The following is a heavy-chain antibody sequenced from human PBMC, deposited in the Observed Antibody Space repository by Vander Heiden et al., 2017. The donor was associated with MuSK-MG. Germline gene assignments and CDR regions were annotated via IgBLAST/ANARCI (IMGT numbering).Heavy chain of an antibody. CDR3: ARAGLGSSDY. J-gene: IGHJ4*02. CDR1: GYTFPGYY. D-gene: IGHD3-10*01. V-gene: IGHV1-2*02. CDR2: INPNSGGT. Sequence: HLVQPGAEVKKPGASVRVSCKSSGYTFPGYYMHWVRQAPGQGLEWMGWINPNSGGTNYAQKFQGRVTMTRDTSISTAYMELSRLGSDDTAVYYCARAGLGSSDYWGQGTLVTVSS.